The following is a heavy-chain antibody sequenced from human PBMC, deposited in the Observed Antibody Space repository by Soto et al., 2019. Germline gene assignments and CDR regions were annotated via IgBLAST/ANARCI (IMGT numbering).Heavy chain of an antibody. V-gene: IGHV4-34*01. J-gene: IGHJ6*03. D-gene: IGHD3-10*01. CDR2: INHSRST. CDR3: ARGLKHHFYYYGSGSPYYYYMDV. CDR1: GGSFRGYY. Sequence: SETLSLTCAVYGGSFRGYYWSWIRQPPGKGLEWIGEINHSRSTNYNPSRKSRVTISVDTSKNQFSLKLSSVTAEDTAVYYCARGLKHHFYYYGSGSPYYYYMDVWGKGTTVTV.